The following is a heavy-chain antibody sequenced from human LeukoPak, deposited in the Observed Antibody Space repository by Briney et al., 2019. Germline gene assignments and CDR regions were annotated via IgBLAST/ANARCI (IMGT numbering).Heavy chain of an antibody. CDR3: ARGWIQLWSDLDY. D-gene: IGHD5-18*01. V-gene: IGHV1-2*02. CDR1: GYTFTSYY. Sequence: GASVKVSCKASGYTFTSYYMHWVRQAPGQGLEWMGWINPNRGGTNYAQKFQGRVTMTRDTSISTAYMELSRLRSDDTAVYYCARGWIQLWSDLDYWGQGTLVTVSS. CDR2: INPNRGGT. J-gene: IGHJ4*02.